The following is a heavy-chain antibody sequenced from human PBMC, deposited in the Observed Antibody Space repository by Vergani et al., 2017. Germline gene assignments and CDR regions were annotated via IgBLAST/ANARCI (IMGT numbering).Heavy chain of an antibody. V-gene: IGHV3-30*18. Sequence: QVQLVESGGGVVQPGRSLRLSCAASGFTFSSYGMHWVRQAPGKGREGVAVISYDGSNKYYADSVKGRFTIPRDNSKNTLYLQMNSLRAEDTAVYYCAKDIVAARESYYYGMDVWGQGTTVTVSS. J-gene: IGHJ6*02. CDR1: GFTFSSYG. CDR3: AKDIVAARESYYYGMDV. D-gene: IGHD6-6*01. CDR2: ISYDGSNK.